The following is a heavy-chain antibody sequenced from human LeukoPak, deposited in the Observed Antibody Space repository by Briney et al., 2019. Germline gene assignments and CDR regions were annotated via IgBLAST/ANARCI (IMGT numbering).Heavy chain of an antibody. CDR1: GGXVTSANC. D-gene: IGHD3-3*01. CDR3: AREGGFYRPLDY. Sequence: SETLSLTCDVSGGXVTSANCWTWVRQPPGKGLEWIGEVHLDGRTNYNPSLKSRLIMSVDLPENHISLKLTSVTAADTAVYYCAREGGFYRPLDYSGQGTLVIVSS. CDR2: VHLDGRT. V-gene: IGHV4-4*02. J-gene: IGHJ4*02.